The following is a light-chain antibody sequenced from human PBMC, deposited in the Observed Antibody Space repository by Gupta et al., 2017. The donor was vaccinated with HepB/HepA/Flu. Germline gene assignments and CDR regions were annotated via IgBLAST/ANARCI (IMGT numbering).Light chain of an antibody. CDR1: SSNIGYNY. Sequence: ISCSGSSSNIGYNYVSWYQHLPGEAPKLLIYDNYKRPSGIPDRFSGSRSGTSATLGINGLQTGDEADYYCGTWDNSLTAGVFGGGTKLTVL. CDR3: GTWDNSLTAGV. CDR2: DNY. V-gene: IGLV1-51*01. J-gene: IGLJ2*01.